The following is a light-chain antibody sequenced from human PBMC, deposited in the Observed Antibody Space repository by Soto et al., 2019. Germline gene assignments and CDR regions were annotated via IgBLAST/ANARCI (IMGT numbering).Light chain of an antibody. CDR2: GAS. CDR1: QSSGSNF. V-gene: IGKV3-20*01. Sequence: EIVLTQPPGTLSLSPGERATLSCKTSQSSGSNFLAWYQHKHGQPPRXXIYGASSRATGIPDRFSGTGSGTDLTITISRLEPEDCAVFDCQHYDSLPITFGQGTRREI. CDR3: QHYDSLPIT. J-gene: IGKJ5*01.